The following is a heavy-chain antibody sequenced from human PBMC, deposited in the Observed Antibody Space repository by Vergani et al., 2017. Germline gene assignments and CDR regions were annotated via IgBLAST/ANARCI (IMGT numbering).Heavy chain of an antibody. V-gene: IGHV1-69*04. J-gene: IGHJ6*02. CDR1: GGTFSSYA. Sequence: QVQLVQSGAEVKKPGSSVKVSCKASGGTFSSYAISWVRQAPGQGLEWMGRIIPILGIANYAQKFQGRVTITADKSTSTAYMELSSLRSEDTAVYYCAREDTMVQYYYYGMDVWGQGTTVTVSS. CDR2: IIPILGIA. D-gene: IGHD3-10*01. CDR3: AREDTMVQYYYYGMDV.